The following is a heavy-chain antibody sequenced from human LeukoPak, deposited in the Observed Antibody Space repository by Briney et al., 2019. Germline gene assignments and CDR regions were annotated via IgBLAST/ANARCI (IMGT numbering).Heavy chain of an antibody. V-gene: IGHV1-18*01. CDR1: GGTFSSYA. CDR2: ISGYNGNT. D-gene: IGHD3-22*01. J-gene: IGHJ4*02. Sequence: ASVKVSCKASGGTFSSYAISWVRQAPGQGLEWMGWISGYNGNTKYAQKFQARVTLTTDTSTSTAYMELWSLRSDDTALYYCARGGYYYYESSGYYLIDNWGQGTLVTVSS. CDR3: ARGGYYYYESSGYYLIDN.